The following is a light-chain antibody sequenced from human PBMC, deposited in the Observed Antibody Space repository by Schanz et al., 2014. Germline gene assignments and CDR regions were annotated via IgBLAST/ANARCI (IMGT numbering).Light chain of an antibody. CDR1: QSVLYSSNNKNY. CDR3: QQYYDTVWT. Sequence: DIVMTQSPDSLAVSLGERATINCKSSQSVLYSSNNKNYLAWYQQKPGQPPKLLIYWASTRESGVPDRFSGSGSGTDFTLTISSLQAEDVAVYYCQQYYDTVWTLGQGTKVEIK. V-gene: IGKV4-1*01. J-gene: IGKJ1*01. CDR2: WAS.